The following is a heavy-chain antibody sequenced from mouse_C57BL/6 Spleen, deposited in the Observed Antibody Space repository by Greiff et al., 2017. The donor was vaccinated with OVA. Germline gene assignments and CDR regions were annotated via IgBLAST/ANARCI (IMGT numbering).Heavy chain of an antibody. J-gene: IGHJ2*01. CDR2: IYPGDGDT. CDR3: ETHRIFDY. V-gene: IGHV1-82*01. D-gene: IGHD2-14*01. CDR1: GYAFSSSW. Sequence: VQRVESGPELVKPGASVKISCKASGYAFSSSWMNWVKQRPGTGLEWIGRIYPGDGDTNYNGKFKGKATLTADKSSSTAYMQLSSLTSEDSAVYFCETHRIFDYWGQGTTLTVSS.